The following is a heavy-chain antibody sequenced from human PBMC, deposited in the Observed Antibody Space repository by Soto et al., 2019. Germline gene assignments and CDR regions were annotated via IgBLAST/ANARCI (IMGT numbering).Heavy chain of an antibody. D-gene: IGHD6-13*01. CDR1: VGTFSSYA. CDR3: ARARYSSSWYGFNYYYGMDV. Sequence: SVKVSCKASVGTFSSYAISWVRQAPGQGLEWMGGIIPIFGTANYAQKFQGRVTITADESTSTAYMELSSLRSEDTAVYYCARARYSSSWYGFNYYYGMDVWGQGTTVTVSS. V-gene: IGHV1-69*13. J-gene: IGHJ6*02. CDR2: IIPIFGTA.